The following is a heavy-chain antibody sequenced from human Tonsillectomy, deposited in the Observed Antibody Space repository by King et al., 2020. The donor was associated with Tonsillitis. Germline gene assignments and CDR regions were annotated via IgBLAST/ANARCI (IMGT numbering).Heavy chain of an antibody. Sequence: VQLVESGGGVVRPGGSLRLSCAASGFTFDDYAMSWVRQAPGKGLEWVSGINWSGGSTGYADSVKGRFTISRDNAKNSLYLQMNSLRAEDTALYYCAREGVIVVVVAATRAFDIWGQGTMVTVSS. V-gene: IGHV3-20*04. D-gene: IGHD2-15*01. J-gene: IGHJ3*02. CDR2: INWSGGST. CDR1: GFTFDDYA. CDR3: AREGVIVVVVAATRAFDI.